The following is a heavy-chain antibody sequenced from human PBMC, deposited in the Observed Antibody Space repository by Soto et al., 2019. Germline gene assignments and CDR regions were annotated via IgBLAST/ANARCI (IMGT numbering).Heavy chain of an antibody. CDR1: GFTFSSYA. J-gene: IGHJ4*02. CDR2: ISYDGSNK. V-gene: IGHV3-30-3*01. D-gene: IGHD3-16*01. Sequence: QVQLVESGGGVVQPGRSLRLSCAASGFTFSSYAMHWVRQAPGKGLEWVAVISYDGSNKYDADSVKGRFTISRDNSKNTLYLQMYSLRAEDTAVYYCARAYEGDYFDYWGQGTLVTVSS. CDR3: ARAYEGDYFDY.